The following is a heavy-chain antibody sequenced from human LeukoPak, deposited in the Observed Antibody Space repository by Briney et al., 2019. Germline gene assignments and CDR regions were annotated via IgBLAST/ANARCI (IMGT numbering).Heavy chain of an antibody. V-gene: IGHV4-39*07. J-gene: IGHJ5*02. CDR1: GGSISSGDYY. CDR3: ARVPGPNWFDP. CDR2: MYHSGST. Sequence: SETLSLTCTVSGGSISSGDYYRSWIRQPPGKGLEWIGSMYHSGSTFYNPSLRSRVTISVDTSKNQISLNLRSVTAADTAVYYCARVPGPNWFDPWGQGTLVTVSS.